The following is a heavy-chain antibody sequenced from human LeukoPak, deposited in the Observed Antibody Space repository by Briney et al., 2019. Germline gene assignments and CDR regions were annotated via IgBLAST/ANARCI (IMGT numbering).Heavy chain of an antibody. CDR3: VRDSYSRDLDY. J-gene: IGHJ4*02. CDR2: IKEDGSEQ. CDR1: AFTFSSYW. Sequence: GSLRLSCAASAFTFSSYWMSWVRQAPGQGLEWVANIKEDGSEQYYVDSLKGRFTISRDNAKNSLYLQMTSLRAEDTAVYYCVRDSYSRDLDYWGQGTLVTVSS. V-gene: IGHV3-7*01. D-gene: IGHD3-22*01.